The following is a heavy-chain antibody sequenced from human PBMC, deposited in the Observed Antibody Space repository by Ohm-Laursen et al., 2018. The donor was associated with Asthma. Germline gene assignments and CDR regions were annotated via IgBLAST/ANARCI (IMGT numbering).Heavy chain of an antibody. CDR3: IKDLSGTYSFDY. D-gene: IGHD1-26*01. CDR2: MNGNGDTT. CDR1: GFTFSSYT. V-gene: IGHV3-64D*08. J-gene: IGHJ4*02. Sequence: SLRLSCAASGFTFSSYTKHWVRQAPGKGLDYVSSMNGNGDTTHYADSVKGRFTISRDNSKNTLYLQMSSLRAEDTAVYHCIKDLSGTYSFDYWGQGALVTVSS.